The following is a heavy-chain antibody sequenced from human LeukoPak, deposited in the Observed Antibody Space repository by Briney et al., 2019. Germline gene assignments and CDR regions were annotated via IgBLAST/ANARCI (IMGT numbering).Heavy chain of an antibody. Sequence: SETLSLTCTVSGGSISSGSYYWSWIRQPAGKGLEWIGRIYTSGSTNYNPSLKSRVTIPVDTSKNQFSLKLSSVTAADTAVYYCARAHVDTAMVGCFDYWGQGTLVTVSS. CDR3: ARAHVDTAMVGCFDY. CDR2: IYTSGST. J-gene: IGHJ4*02. V-gene: IGHV4-61*02. CDR1: GGSISSGSYY. D-gene: IGHD5-18*01.